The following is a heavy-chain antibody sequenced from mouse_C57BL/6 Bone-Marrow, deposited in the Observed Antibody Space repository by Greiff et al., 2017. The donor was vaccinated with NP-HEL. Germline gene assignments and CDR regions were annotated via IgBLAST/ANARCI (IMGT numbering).Heavy chain of an antibody. V-gene: IGHV5-9-1*02. D-gene: IGHD2-4*01. Sequence: EVMLVESGEGLVKPGGSLKLSCAASGFTFSSYAMSWVRQTPEKRLEWVAYISSGGDYIYYAATVKGRFTISRDNARNTLYLQMSSLKSEDTAMYYCTRGPLRRFYYYAMDYWGQGTSVTVSS. CDR2: ISSGGDYI. CDR3: TRGPLRRFYYYAMDY. J-gene: IGHJ4*01. CDR1: GFTFSSYA.